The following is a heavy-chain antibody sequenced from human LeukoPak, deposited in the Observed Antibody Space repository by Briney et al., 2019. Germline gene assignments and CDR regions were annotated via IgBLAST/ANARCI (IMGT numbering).Heavy chain of an antibody. CDR1: GGSISTYY. CDR2: VHYSGST. CDR3: ARDPRYYGSGNYFLYYFDF. Sequence: SETLSLTCTVSGGSISTYYWSWIRQPPGKGLEWIGNVHYSGSTNYNPSLKSRVTISVDTSKNQFSLKLSSVTAADTAVYYCARDPRYYGSGNYFLYYFDFWGQGTLATVSS. J-gene: IGHJ4*02. V-gene: IGHV4-59*01. D-gene: IGHD3-10*01.